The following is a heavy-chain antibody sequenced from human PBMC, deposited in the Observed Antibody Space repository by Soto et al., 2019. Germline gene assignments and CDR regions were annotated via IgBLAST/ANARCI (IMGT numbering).Heavy chain of an antibody. CDR2: IYPDDSDT. CDR1: GYSFSNYW. V-gene: IGHV5-51*01. CDR3: AIGGDWFFFDT. J-gene: IGHJ3*02. D-gene: IGHD2-21*02. Sequence: PGESLKISCKGSGYSFSNYWIGWVRQMPGKGLEWMGVIYPDDSDTRYNPSFQGQVTISADKSISTAYLQWSSLKASDTAMYYCAIGGDWFFFDTWAQGTMVTVSS.